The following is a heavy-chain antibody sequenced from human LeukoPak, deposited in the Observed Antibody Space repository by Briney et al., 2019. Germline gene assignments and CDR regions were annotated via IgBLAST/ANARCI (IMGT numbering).Heavy chain of an antibody. D-gene: IGHD4-23*01. Sequence: SETLSLTCTVSGGSISSSSYYWGWIRQPPGKGLEWSGSIYYSGSTYYNPSLKSRVTISVDMSKNQFSLKLSSVTAADTAVYYCARHYGGNWDNWFDPWGQGTLVTVSS. CDR3: ARHYGGNWDNWFDP. CDR1: GGSISSSSYY. J-gene: IGHJ5*02. CDR2: IYYSGST. V-gene: IGHV4-39*01.